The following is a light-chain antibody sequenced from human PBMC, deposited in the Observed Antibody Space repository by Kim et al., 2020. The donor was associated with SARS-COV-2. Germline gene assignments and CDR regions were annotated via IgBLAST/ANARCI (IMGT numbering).Light chain of an antibody. V-gene: IGLV3-9*01. J-gene: IGLJ2*01. CDR2: RDS. Sequence: SYELTQPLSVSVALGQTARFTCGGNNIGRKNVHWYQQKPGQAPVLVIYRDSNRPSGIPERFSGSNSGNTATLTISRAQAGDEADYYCQVWDSSTVFGGGTKLTVL. CDR3: QVWDSSTV. CDR1: NIGRKN.